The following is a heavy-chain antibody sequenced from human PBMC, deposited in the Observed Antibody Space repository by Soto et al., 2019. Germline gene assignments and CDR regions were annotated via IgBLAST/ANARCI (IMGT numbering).Heavy chain of an antibody. V-gene: IGHV3-23*01. CDR3: AKGGTVGSSWYLEYYGMDV. CDR1: GFTFSSYA. J-gene: IGHJ6*02. D-gene: IGHD6-13*01. Sequence: PGGSLRLSCAASGFTFSSYAMSWVRQAPGKGLEWVSAISGSGGSTYYADSVKGRFTISRDNSKNTLYLQMNSLRAEDTAVYYCAKGGTVGSSWYLEYYGMDVWGQGTTVTVSS. CDR2: ISGSGGST.